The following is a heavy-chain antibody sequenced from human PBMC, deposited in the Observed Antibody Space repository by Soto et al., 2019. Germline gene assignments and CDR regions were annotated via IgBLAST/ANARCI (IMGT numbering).Heavy chain of an antibody. J-gene: IGHJ4*02. CDR2: IYYSGST. CDR1: GGPISSYY. CDR3: ARGMTYDH. V-gene: IGHV4-59*01. Sequence: SETLSLTCTVSGGPISSYYWSWIRQPPGKGLEWIGYIYYSGSTNYNPSLKSRVTISVDTSKNQFSLKLSSVTAADTAVYYCARGMTYDHWGQATMVTLSS. D-gene: IGHD2-21*02.